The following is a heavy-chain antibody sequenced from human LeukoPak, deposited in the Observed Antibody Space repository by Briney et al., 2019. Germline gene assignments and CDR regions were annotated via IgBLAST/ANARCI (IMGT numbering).Heavy chain of an antibody. CDR2: INHSGST. CDR1: GGSFSGYY. D-gene: IGHD4-23*01. J-gene: IGHJ4*02. V-gene: IGHV4-34*01. Sequence: SETLSLTCAVYGGSFSGYYWSWIRQPPGKGLEWTGEINHSGSTNYNPSLKSRVTISVDTSKNQFSLKLSSVTAADTAVYYCARLGFFSSGAVVTQEDYWGQGTLVTVSS. CDR3: ARLGFFSSGAVVTQEDY.